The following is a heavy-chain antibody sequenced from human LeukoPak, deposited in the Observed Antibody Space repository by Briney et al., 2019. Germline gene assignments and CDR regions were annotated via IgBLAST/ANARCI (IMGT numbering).Heavy chain of an antibody. V-gene: IGHV4-39*01. CDR1: GGSISSSSHY. J-gene: IGHJ4*02. Sequence: PSDTLSLTCTVSGGSISSSSHYWGWIRQPPGKGLEWIGSIYYSGSTYYNPSLKSRVTISVDTSKNQFSLKLSSVTAADTAVYYCARRYYYDWGAYFDYWGQGTLVTVSS. D-gene: IGHD3-10*01. CDR2: IYYSGST. CDR3: ARRYYYDWGAYFDY.